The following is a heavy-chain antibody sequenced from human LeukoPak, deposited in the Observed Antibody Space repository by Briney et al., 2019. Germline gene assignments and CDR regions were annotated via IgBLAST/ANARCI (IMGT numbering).Heavy chain of an antibody. J-gene: IGHJ4*02. Sequence: ASVKVSCKASGYTFNGYYMHWVRQAPGQGLEWMGIINPSSGSTSYAQKFQGRVTMTRDTSTSTVYMELSSLRSEDTAVYYCARERGSTGFDYWGQGTLVTVSS. D-gene: IGHD3-10*01. CDR1: GYTFNGYY. V-gene: IGHV1-46*02. CDR2: INPSSGST. CDR3: ARERGSTGFDY.